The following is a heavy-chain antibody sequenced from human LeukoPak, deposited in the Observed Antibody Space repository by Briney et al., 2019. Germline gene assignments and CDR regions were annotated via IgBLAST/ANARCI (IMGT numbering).Heavy chain of an antibody. V-gene: IGHV3-23*01. Sequence: GGSLRLSCAASGFTFSSYGMSWVRQAPGKGLEWVSAISGSGGSTYYADSVKGRFTISRDNSKNTLYLQMSSLRAEDTAVYYCAKDLSGWTPTLTDYWGQGTLVTVSS. J-gene: IGHJ4*02. D-gene: IGHD6-19*01. CDR3: AKDLSGWTPTLTDY. CDR2: ISGSGGST. CDR1: GFTFSSYG.